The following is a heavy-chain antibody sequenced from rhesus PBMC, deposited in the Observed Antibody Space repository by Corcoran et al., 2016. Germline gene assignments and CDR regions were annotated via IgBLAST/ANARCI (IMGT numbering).Heavy chain of an antibody. CDR2: ISGSVRST. J-gene: IGHJ4*01. CDR1: GGPTSSKY. D-gene: IGHD1-44*02. CDR3: ARDWGGSYNNYFDY. Sequence: QLQLQESGPGLAKPSETLPLTCAVSGGPTSSKYWRRIRPPPGKGLEWIGRISGSVRSTASNPSLTSRVTISTDTSKNQFSLKLSSVTAADTAVYYCARDWGGSYNNYFDYWGQGVLVTVSS. V-gene: IGHV4-173*01.